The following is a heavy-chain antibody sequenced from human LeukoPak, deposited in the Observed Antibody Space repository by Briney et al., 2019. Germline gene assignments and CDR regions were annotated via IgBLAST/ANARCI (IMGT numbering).Heavy chain of an antibody. CDR1: GYTFTGYY. Sequence: ASVKVSCKASGYTFTGYYMHWVRQAPGQGLEWMGRINPNSGGTNYAQKFQGRVTMTRDTSISTAYMELSRLRSDDTAVYYCARAAIEYSSSWFDYWGQGTLVTVSS. J-gene: IGHJ4*02. CDR3: ARAAIEYSSSWFDY. V-gene: IGHV1-2*06. D-gene: IGHD6-6*01. CDR2: INPNSGGT.